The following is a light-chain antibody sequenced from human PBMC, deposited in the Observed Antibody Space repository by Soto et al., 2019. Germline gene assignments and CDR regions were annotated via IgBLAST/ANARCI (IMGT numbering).Light chain of an antibody. CDR2: GNS. CDR3: QSYDISLSGV. V-gene: IGLV1-40*01. J-gene: IGLJ2*01. Sequence: QSVLTQPPSVSGAPGQRVTISCTGSSSNIGAGYDVHWYHQLPGTAPKLLIYGNSNRPSGVPDRFSGSKSGTSASLAITGLQAEDEADYYWQSYDISLSGVFGGGTKLTVL. CDR1: SSNIGAGYD.